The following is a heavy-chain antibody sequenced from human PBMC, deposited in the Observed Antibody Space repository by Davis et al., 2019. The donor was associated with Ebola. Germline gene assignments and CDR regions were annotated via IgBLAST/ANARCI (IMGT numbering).Heavy chain of an antibody. V-gene: IGHV3-30*04. CDR2: ISYDGSNE. CDR1: GGTFSSYA. J-gene: IGHJ4*02. D-gene: IGHD2-2*01. CDR3: ARDGSSTSPVYYFDY. Sequence: SCKASGGTFSSYAISWVRQAPGKGLEWVAVISYDGSNEYYADSEKGRFTISRDNSKNTLYLQMNSLRDEDTAVYYCARDGSSTSPVYYFDYWGQGTLVTVSS.